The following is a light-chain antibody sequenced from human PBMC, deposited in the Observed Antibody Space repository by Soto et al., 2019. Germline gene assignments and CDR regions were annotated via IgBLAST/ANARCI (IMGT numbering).Light chain of an antibody. J-gene: IGKJ5*01. CDR1: RTLDSRR. Sequence: DIVLTQSPGTLSLSTGESATLSCRASRTLDSRRLAWYQQKVGRAPRLLIHDAFMRPTGIPDRFSGSGSGTDFTLTIARLEPEDFAVYYCHQYGDSPRTFGQGTRLQIK. V-gene: IGKV3-20*01. CDR2: DAF. CDR3: HQYGDSPRT.